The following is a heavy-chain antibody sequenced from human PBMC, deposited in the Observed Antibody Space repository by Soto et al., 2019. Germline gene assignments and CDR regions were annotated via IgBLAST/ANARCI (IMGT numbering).Heavy chain of an antibody. CDR1: RFTFSSHW. CDR2: IKQDGSEK. J-gene: IGHJ4*02. CDR3: ARASSGYFEY. Sequence: GSLRLSFAASRFTFSSHWIIWVLQAPGKGLEWVANIKQDGSEKYYVDSVKGRFTISRDNAKNSLYLQMNSLRAEDTAVYYCARASSGYFEYWGQGTLVTVSS. D-gene: IGHD3-3*01. V-gene: IGHV3-7*01.